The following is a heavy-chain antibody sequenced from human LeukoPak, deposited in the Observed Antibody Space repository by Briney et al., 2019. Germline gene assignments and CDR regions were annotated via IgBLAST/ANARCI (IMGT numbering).Heavy chain of an antibody. D-gene: IGHD6-19*01. CDR2: IYSSGST. Sequence: AETLSLTCTVSGGSISNHYWSWIRQPPGKGLEWIGYIYSSGSTRYNPSLKSRETMSEDNSKNQLSLNMNSVTAADTAVYHCARGYSRDCGLHGIQHWGQGTLVTVSS. CDR1: GGSISNHY. V-gene: IGHV4-59*11. CDR3: ARGYSRDCGLHGIQH. J-gene: IGHJ1*01.